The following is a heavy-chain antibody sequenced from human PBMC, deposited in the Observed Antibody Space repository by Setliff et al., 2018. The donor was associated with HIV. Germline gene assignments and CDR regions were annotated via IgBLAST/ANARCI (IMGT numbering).Heavy chain of an antibody. V-gene: IGHV4-61*09. CDR2: ISATGST. Sequence: LTCTVSGGIISSDSFFWSWIRQPAGKGLEWIGHISATGSTNYNPSLKSRVTMSLDTSKNQFSLNLNSVTDDAGRYYCTRDWAVKGDGGDYWGQGTLVTVSS. CDR3: TRDWAVKGDGGDY. D-gene: IGHD3-16*01. J-gene: IGHJ4*02. CDR1: GGIISSDSFF.